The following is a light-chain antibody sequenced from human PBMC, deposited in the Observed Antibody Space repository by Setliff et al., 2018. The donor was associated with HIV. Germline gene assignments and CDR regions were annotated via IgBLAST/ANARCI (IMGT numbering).Light chain of an antibody. CDR1: SSNIGSNF. Sequence: QSALTQPPSASGTPGQRVTISCSGSSSNIGSNFVYWFQQLPGRAPKLLIYRNNQRPSGVPDRFSGSKSGTSASLAISGLRSEDEADYHCAAWDDSLSGPVVFGGGT. CDR3: AAWDDSLSGPVV. CDR2: RNN. V-gene: IGLV1-47*01. J-gene: IGLJ2*01.